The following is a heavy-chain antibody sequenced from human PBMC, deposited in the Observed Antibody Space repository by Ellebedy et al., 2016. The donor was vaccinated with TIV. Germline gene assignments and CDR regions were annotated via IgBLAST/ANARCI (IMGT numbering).Heavy chain of an antibody. CDR2: IYYTGRT. V-gene: IGHV4-4*02. D-gene: IGHD6-19*01. CDR3: ARVSAQWLVPDQ. CDR1: GGSISRSNW. J-gene: IGHJ4*02. Sequence: SETLSLTXAVSGGSISRSNWWCWVRQPPGKGLEWIGEIYYTGRTNYNPSLKSRVTISVVKSINQFSLKLSSVTVADTAMYYCARVSAQWLVPDQWGQGTLVIVSS.